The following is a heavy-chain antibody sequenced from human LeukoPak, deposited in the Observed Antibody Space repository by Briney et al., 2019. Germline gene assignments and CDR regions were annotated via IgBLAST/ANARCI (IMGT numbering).Heavy chain of an antibody. J-gene: IGHJ4*02. D-gene: IGHD2-2*01. CDR1: GFTFSSYA. Sequence: PGGSLRLSCAASGFTFSSYAMSWVRQAPGKGLEWDSGISLIGGSTYYADSVKGRSTISRDNSMNTLYLQMNSLSAEDTAVYYCAKHRDCSSTTCSRYFDNWGQGTLVTVSS. CDR3: AKHRDCSSTTCSRYFDN. V-gene: IGHV3-23*01. CDR2: ISLIGGST.